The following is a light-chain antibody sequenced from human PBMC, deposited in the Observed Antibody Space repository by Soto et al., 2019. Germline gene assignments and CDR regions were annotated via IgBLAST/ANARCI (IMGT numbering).Light chain of an antibody. CDR1: PSNIGAGFD. V-gene: IGLV1-40*01. CDR3: QSYDTSLSGAWV. CDR2: GTT. J-gene: IGLJ3*02. Sequence: QLVLTQPPSVSGAPGQRITISCTGSPSNIGAGFDVHWYQQFPGTAPKLLIYGTTSRPSGVPDRFSGSQSGTSASLAITGLQAGDEADYYCQSYDTSLSGAWVFGGGTKLTAL.